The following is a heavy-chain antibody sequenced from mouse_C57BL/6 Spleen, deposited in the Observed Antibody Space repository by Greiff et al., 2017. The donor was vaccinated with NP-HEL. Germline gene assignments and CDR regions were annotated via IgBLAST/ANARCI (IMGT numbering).Heavy chain of an antibody. J-gene: IGHJ2*01. Sequence: VQLQQPGAELVKPGASVKLSCKASGYTFTSYWMHWVKQRPGQGLEWIGMIHPNSGSTNYNEKFKSKATLTVDKSSSTAYMQLSSLTSEDSAVYYCAREGITTVVATCDYFDYWGQGTTLTVSS. V-gene: IGHV1-64*01. CDR2: IHPNSGST. CDR1: GYTFTSYW. CDR3: AREGITTVVATCDYFDY. D-gene: IGHD1-1*01.